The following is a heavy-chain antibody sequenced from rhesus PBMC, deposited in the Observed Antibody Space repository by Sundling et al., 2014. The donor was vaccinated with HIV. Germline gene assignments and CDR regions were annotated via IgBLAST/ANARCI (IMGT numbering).Heavy chain of an antibody. CDR3: ARADVVLLTALFDY. CDR1: GFTFDDYA. V-gene: IGHV3-201*01. Sequence: DVQLVESGGGVVQPGGSLRLSCAASGFTFDDYAMHWVRQAPGKGLEWVSGISFSGDSTGYADSVKGRFTISRDNAKNSLYLQMNRLRAEDTALYYCARADVVLLTALFDYWGQGVLVTVSS. J-gene: IGHJ4*01. CDR2: ISFSGDST. D-gene: IGHD2-15*01.